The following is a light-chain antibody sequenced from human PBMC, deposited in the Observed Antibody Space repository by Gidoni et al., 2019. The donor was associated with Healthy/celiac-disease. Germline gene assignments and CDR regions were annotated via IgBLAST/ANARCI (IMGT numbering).Light chain of an antibody. CDR1: QSVSSY. CDR3: QQRSNWPIT. Sequence: DIVLTQSPATLSLSPGERATLSCRASQSVSSYLAWYQQKPDQAPRLLIYDASNRATGIPARFSGSGSGTDFTLTISSLEPEDFAVYYCQQRSNWPITFGQGTRLEIK. J-gene: IGKJ5*01. V-gene: IGKV3-11*01. CDR2: DAS.